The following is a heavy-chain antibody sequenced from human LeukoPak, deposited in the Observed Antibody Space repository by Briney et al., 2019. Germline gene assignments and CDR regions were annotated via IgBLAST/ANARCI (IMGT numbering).Heavy chain of an antibody. D-gene: IGHD2-2*01. Sequence: SQTLSLICTVSDGSINSGDYYWSWIRQHPGKGLERIGYIYYSGSTYYNPSLKSRVTISVDTSKNQFSLKLSSVTAADTAVYYCARETPYCSSTSCYLFGDLSLGWFDPWGQGTLVTVSS. CDR1: DGSINSGDYY. V-gene: IGHV4-31*03. CDR3: ARETPYCSSTSCYLFGDLSLGWFDP. J-gene: IGHJ5*02. CDR2: IYYSGST.